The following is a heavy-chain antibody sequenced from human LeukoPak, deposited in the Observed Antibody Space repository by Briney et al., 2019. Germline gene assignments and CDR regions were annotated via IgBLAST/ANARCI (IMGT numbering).Heavy chain of an antibody. D-gene: IGHD3-9*01. Sequence: GGSLRLSCAASGFTFSGYWMSWVRQAPGKWLEWVANIKQDGSEKYYVDSVKGRFTISRDNAKNSLYLQMNSLRAEDTAVYYCARLRYFDCLWVYWGPRTLVTVSS. CDR1: GFTFSGYW. V-gene: IGHV3-7*01. CDR3: ARLRYFDCLWVY. CDR2: IKQDGSEK. J-gene: IGHJ4*02.